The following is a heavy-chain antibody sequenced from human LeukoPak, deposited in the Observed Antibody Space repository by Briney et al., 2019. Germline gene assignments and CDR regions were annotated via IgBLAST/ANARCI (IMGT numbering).Heavy chain of an antibody. CDR3: ARHFGT. CDR2: IYYSGST. V-gene: IGHV4-39*01. J-gene: IGHJ4*02. Sequence: SGTLSLTCTVSGGSISSSYYYWGWIRQPPGKGLEWIGSIYYSGSTHYNPSLKSRVTISVDTSKNQFSLKLRSVTAADTAVYSCARHFGTWGQGTLVTVSS. D-gene: IGHD3/OR15-3a*01. CDR1: GGSISSSYYY.